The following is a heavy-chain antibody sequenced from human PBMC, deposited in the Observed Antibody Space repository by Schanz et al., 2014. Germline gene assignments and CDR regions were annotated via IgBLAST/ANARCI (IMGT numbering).Heavy chain of an antibody. J-gene: IGHJ5*02. Sequence: QVQLVQSGAEVRKPGASVKVSCKTSGYTFSNDDINWVRQAPGQGLEWMGRIVPIAGITNYAQRFQGRVTITADKSSDTAYMELSSLRSEDTAVYYCAREVGLYDRGWFDPWGQGTLVTVSS. CDR1: GYTFSNDD. CDR3: AREVGLYDRGWFDP. V-gene: IGHV1-69*04. D-gene: IGHD3-22*01. CDR2: IVPIAGIT.